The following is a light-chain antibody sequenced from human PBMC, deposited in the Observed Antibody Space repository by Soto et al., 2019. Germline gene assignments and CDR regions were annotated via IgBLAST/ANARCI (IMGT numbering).Light chain of an antibody. CDR1: RANSGSCFD. J-gene: IGLJ2*01. V-gene: IGLV1-40*01. Sequence: QSVLTQPPSVSVAPRQSVTIPCTGSRANSGSCFDVHWYQQVPGTAPKLLIFGNNKRPSGVPDRFAGSKSGSSASLAIAGLHAEDEVYYCCQSDDNSLIVLFGGGTKLTVL. CDR3: QSDDNSLIVL. CDR2: GNN.